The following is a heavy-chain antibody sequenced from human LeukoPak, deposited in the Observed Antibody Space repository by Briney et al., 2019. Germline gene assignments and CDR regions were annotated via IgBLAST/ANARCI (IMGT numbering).Heavy chain of an antibody. J-gene: IGHJ4*02. D-gene: IGHD3-22*01. CDR3: ARARTYYYDSSGYNDY. Sequence: GGSLRLSCAASGFTFSSYSMNWVRQAPGKGLEWVSSISSSSSYIYYADSVKGRFTISRDNAKNSLYLQMNSLRAEDTAVYYCARARTYYYDSSGYNDYWGQGTLVIVSS. CDR2: ISSSSSYI. CDR1: GFTFSSYS. V-gene: IGHV3-21*01.